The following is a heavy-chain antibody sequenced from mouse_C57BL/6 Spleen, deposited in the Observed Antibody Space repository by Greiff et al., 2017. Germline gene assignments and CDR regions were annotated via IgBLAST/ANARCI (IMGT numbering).Heavy chain of an antibody. CDR2: IDPSDSYT. CDR3: ARCQNGNNYYFDY. CDR1: GYTFTSYW. V-gene: IGHV1-69*01. Sequence: QVQLQQPGAELVMPGASVKLSCKASGYTFTSYWMHWVKQRPGQGLEWIGEIDPSDSYTNYNQKFKGKSTLTVDKSSSTAYMQLSSLTSEDSAVYYCARCQNGNNYYFDYWGQGTTLTVSS. D-gene: IGHD2-1*01. J-gene: IGHJ2*01.